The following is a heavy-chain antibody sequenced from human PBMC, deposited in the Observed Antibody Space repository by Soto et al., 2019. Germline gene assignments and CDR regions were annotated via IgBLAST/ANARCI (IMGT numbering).Heavy chain of an antibody. V-gene: IGHV4-59*08. D-gene: IGHD3-3*01. CDR2: MYNSGST. Sequence: SETLSLTCTVSGGSISSYYWTWIRPPPGKGLERIGFMYNSGSTHYNPSLKSRVTISLATSKNQFSLNLRSATTGDTAVYYCARCTDDSGACNFSPLECWGQVTLLAVSS. CDR1: GGSISSYY. J-gene: IGHJ4*02. CDR3: ARCTDDSGACNFSPLEC.